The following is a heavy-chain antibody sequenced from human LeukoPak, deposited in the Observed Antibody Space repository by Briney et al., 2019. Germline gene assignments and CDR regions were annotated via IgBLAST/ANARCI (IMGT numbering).Heavy chain of an antibody. D-gene: IGHD2-15*01. Sequence: ASVKVSCKASGYTFTAYYIHWVRLAPGQGLEWMGWINPNSGGTNYAQKFQGRVTMTRGTSISTAYMELSRLRSDDTAVYYCARDHCSGGSCYAYNWFDPWGQGTLVTVSS. CDR3: ARDHCSGGSCYAYNWFDP. CDR1: GYTFTAYY. CDR2: INPNSGGT. J-gene: IGHJ5*02. V-gene: IGHV1-2*02.